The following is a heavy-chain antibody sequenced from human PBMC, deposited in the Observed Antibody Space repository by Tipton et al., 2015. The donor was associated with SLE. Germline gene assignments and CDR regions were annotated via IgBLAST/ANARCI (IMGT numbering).Heavy chain of an antibody. J-gene: IGHJ4*02. Sequence: SLRLSCTSSGSRFGDYAVSWVRQAPGKGLEWVGFVRGEAYGGTAEYAAAVKGRFTISRDDSKSIAYLQMNSLRREDTAMYYCAKDPTMVQGVIMGGEFDYWGQVTLVTVSS. CDR2: VRGEAYGGTA. D-gene: IGHD3-10*01. CDR1: GSRFGDYA. V-gene: IGHV3-49*04. CDR3: AKDPTMVQGVIMGGEFDY.